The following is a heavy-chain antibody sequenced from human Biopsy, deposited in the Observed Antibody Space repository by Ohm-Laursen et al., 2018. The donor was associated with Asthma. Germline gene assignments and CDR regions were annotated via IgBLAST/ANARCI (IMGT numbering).Heavy chain of an antibody. CDR2: IWFDGSNK. CDR1: GFTFGSYG. V-gene: IGHV3-33*01. D-gene: IGHD3-10*01. J-gene: IGHJ4*02. Sequence: SLRLSCSAPGFTFGSYGLHWVRQAPGKGLEWVADIWFDGSNKHYADSVKGRFTISRGNSKNTLYLQMNSLRAEDTALYYCGRERSYMVDYWGQGTLVIVSS. CDR3: GRERSYMVDY.